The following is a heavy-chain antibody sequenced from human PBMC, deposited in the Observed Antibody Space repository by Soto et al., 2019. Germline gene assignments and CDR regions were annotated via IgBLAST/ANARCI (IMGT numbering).Heavy chain of an antibody. V-gene: IGHV3-23*01. CDR3: AKYDYGGNFYYYYYGMDV. CDR1: GFTFSSYA. J-gene: IGHJ6*02. Sequence: GGSLRLSCAASGFTFSSYAMSWVRQAPGKGLEWVSAISGSGGSTYYADSVKGRFTISRDNSKNTLYLQMNSLRAEDTAVYYCAKYDYGGNFYYYYYGMDVWGQGTTVTVSS. CDR2: ISGSGGST. D-gene: IGHD4-17*01.